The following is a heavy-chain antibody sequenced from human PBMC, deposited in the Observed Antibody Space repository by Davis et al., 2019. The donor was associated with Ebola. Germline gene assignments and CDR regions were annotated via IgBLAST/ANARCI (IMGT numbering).Heavy chain of an antibody. J-gene: IGHJ6*03. CDR1: GFTFGSYA. CDR2: VNQSGGA. D-gene: IGHD6-19*01. Sequence: GSLRLSCAASGFTFGSYAMNWIRQSPGKGLEWIGEVNQSGGASYNPSLKSRVTISGDTSKNQFSLKLSSVTAADTAVYYCARRCTVPATYIPTYYDYYMDVWGKGTTVTVSS. V-gene: IGHV4-34*01. CDR3: ARRCTVPATYIPTYYDYYMDV.